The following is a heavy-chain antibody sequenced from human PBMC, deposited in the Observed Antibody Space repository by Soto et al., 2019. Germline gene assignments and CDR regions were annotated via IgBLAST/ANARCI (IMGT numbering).Heavy chain of an antibody. CDR3: ARSNPGYCSSTSCYYDY. D-gene: IGHD2-2*01. CDR2: IYYSGST. J-gene: IGHJ4*02. V-gene: IGHV4-59*01. Sequence: SETLSLTCTVSGGSISSYYWSWIRQPPGKGLEWIGYIYYSGSTNYNPSLKSRVTISVDTSKNQFSLKLSSVTAADTAVYYCARSNPGYCSSTSCYYDYWGQGTLVTVSS. CDR1: GGSISSYY.